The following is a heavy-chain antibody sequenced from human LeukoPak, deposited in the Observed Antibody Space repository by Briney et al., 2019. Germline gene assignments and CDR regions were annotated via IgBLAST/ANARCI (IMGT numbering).Heavy chain of an antibody. CDR3: AKCMGSGNYYYNYYGMDV. Sequence: AGSLRLSCEASGFTFSSYAMSWVRQAPGQGLEWVSAISGSGGTTYYAGSVKGRFTISRDNSKNTLYLQMNSLRAEDTAIYYCAKCMGSGNYYYNYYGMDVWGQGTTVTVSS. D-gene: IGHD3-10*01. V-gene: IGHV3-23*01. CDR2: ISGSGGTT. CDR1: GFTFSSYA. J-gene: IGHJ6*02.